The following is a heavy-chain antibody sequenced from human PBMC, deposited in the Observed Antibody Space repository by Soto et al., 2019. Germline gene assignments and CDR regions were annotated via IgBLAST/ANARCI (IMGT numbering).Heavy chain of an antibody. J-gene: IGHJ6*02. V-gene: IGHV4-4*07. D-gene: IGHD2-15*01. Sequence: PSETLSLTCTVSGGSISSYYWIWIRQPAGKGLEWIGRIYTSGSTNYNPSLKSRVTMSVDTSKNQFSLKLSSVTAADTAVYYCARVVVAGPSYYYYYGMDVWGQGTTVTVSS. CDR3: ARVVVAGPSYYYYYGMDV. CDR1: GGSISSYY. CDR2: IYTSGST.